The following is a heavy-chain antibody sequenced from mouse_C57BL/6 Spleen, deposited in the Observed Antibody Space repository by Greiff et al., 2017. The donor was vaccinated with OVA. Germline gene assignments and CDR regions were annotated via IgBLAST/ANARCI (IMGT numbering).Heavy chain of an antibody. Sequence: VQLQQPGAELVKPGASVKMSCKASGYTFTSYWITWVKQRPGQGLEWIGDIYPGSGSTNYNEKFKSKATLTVDTSSSTAYMQLSSLTSEDSAVYYCAVQVRYGSSYEAMDYWGQGTSVTVSS. J-gene: IGHJ4*01. CDR1: GYTFTSYW. CDR3: AVQVRYGSSYEAMDY. V-gene: IGHV1-55*01. D-gene: IGHD1-1*01. CDR2: IYPGSGST.